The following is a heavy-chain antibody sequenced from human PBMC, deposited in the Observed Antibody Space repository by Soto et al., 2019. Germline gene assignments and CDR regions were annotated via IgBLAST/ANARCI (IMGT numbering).Heavy chain of an antibody. V-gene: IGHV3-7*03. CDR3: ARYFRGSGRYFFDY. D-gene: IGHD6-19*01. CDR1: GFTFSSSF. CDR2: INQDGGGT. J-gene: IGHJ4*02. Sequence: SVGSLRLSCVASGFTFSSSFMGWVRQAPGKGLEWVANINQDGGGTYYVDSVEGRFTISRDNAKDSLYLQMNSLRGEDTAVYYCARYFRGSGRYFFDYWGQGTLVTVS.